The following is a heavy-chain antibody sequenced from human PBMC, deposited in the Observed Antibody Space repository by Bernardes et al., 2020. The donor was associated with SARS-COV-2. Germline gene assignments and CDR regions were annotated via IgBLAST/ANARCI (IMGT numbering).Heavy chain of an antibody. J-gene: IGHJ1*01. Sequence: SEPLSLTCSVSGGSISSRTYCWGWLLQPPGRGLEWIGPLYYNGITYSNPSLKSRVTISVDTSKSEFSLKLNSVTAADTSVYYCAVYAGGTSYVGVHWGRGIQVTVSS. CDR2: LYYNGIT. CDR3: AVYAGGTSYVGVH. D-gene: IGHD1-26*01. CDR1: GGSISSRTYC. V-gene: IGHV4-39*01.